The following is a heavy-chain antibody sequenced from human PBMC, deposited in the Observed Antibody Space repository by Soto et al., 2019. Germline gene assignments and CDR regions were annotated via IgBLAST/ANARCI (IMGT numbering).Heavy chain of an antibody. Sequence: SETLSLTCAVYCGSFSVYSWSWIRLPPGKGLEWIRDINHSGMTHYNPSLESRVSMSVDSSKNQLSLKLNSVTAADTAVYYCARENHPWAAIPVRKLKTTWWFDPWGQGTLVTVSS. J-gene: IGHJ5*02. CDR1: CGSFSVYS. D-gene: IGHD4-17*01. CDR2: INHSGMT. CDR3: ARENHPWAAIPVRKLKTTWWFDP. V-gene: IGHV4-34*01.